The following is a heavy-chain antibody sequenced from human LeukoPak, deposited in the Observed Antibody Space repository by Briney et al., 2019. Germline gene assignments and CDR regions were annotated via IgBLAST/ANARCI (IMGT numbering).Heavy chain of an antibody. Sequence: GGSVRLSCAASGFTFDDYAMHWLRHAPGKGLEGVSGISWNSGSIVYADSVKGRFTISRDNAKNSLYLQMNSLRAEDTALYYCAKGSPFLATTAFDYWGQGTLVTVSS. J-gene: IGHJ4*02. D-gene: IGHD4-17*01. CDR3: AKGSPFLATTAFDY. V-gene: IGHV3-9*01. CDR1: GFTFDDYA. CDR2: ISWNSGSI.